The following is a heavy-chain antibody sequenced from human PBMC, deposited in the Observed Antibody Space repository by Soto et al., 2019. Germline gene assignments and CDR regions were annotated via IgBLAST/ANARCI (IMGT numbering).Heavy chain of an antibody. Sequence: PGGSLRLSCAASGFTFSSYSMNWVRQAPGKGLEWVSSISSSSSYIYYADSVKGRFTISRDNAKNSLYLQMNSLRAEDTAVYYCARVFITGTTVPFDYWGQGTLVTVSS. CDR3: ARVFITGTTVPFDY. D-gene: IGHD1-7*01. CDR1: GFTFSSYS. V-gene: IGHV3-21*01. J-gene: IGHJ4*02. CDR2: ISSSSSYI.